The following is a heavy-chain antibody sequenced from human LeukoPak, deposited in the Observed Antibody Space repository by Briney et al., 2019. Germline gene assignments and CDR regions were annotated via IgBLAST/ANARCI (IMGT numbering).Heavy chain of an antibody. V-gene: IGHV3-74*01. CDR1: GFTFSSYW. CDR3: ASGPDYGDYNY. Sequence: GGSLRLSCAASGFTFSSYWMHWVRQAPGKGLMWVSHINSDGSTTTYADSVEGRFTISRDNAKNTLYLQMNSLRAEDTALYYCASGPDYGDYNYWGQGTLVTVSS. CDR2: INSDGSTT. D-gene: IGHD4-17*01. J-gene: IGHJ4*02.